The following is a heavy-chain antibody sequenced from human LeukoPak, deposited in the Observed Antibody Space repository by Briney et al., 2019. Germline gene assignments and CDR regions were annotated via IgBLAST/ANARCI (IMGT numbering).Heavy chain of an antibody. V-gene: IGHV4-4*07. J-gene: IGHJ4*02. CDR2: IYSGGST. D-gene: IGHD2-15*01. CDR3: ARGFCSGGSCYLFDS. Sequence: SETLSLTCTVSGGSISGSYWSWIRQPAGKGLEWIGRIYSGGSTNYNPSLKSRVTVSVDTSKNQVSLKLNSVTAADTAVYYCARGFCSGGSCYLFDSWGQGTLVTVSS. CDR1: GGSISGSY.